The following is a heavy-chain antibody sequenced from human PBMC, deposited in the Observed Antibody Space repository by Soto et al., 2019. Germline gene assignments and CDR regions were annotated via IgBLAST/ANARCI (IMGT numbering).Heavy chain of an antibody. V-gene: IGHV3-23*01. Sequence: GGSLRLSCAASGFIFSTYAMNWVRQAPGKGLEWVSAISNTGDSTYYAESVRGRFTISRDNSINTLYLQMSSLRTEDTAVYYCAHPRGYGVFDAVDIWGQGTLVTVSS. CDR3: AHPRGYGVFDAVDI. J-gene: IGHJ3*02. D-gene: IGHD4-17*01. CDR2: ISNTGDST. CDR1: GFIFSTYA.